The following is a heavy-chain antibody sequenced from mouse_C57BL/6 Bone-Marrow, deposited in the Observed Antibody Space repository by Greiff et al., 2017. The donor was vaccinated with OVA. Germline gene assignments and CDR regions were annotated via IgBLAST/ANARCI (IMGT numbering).Heavy chain of an antibody. CDR3: ARDYYGSSYGFEAMDY. V-gene: IGHV5-4*01. CDR1: GFTFSSYA. J-gene: IGHJ4*01. D-gene: IGHD1-1*01. CDR2: ISDGGSYT. Sequence: EVHLVESGGGLVKPGGSLKLSCAASGFTFSSYAMSWVRQTPEKRLEWVATISDGGSYTYYPDNVKGRFTISRDNAKNNLYLQMSHLKSEDTAMYYCARDYYGSSYGFEAMDYWGQGTSVTVSS.